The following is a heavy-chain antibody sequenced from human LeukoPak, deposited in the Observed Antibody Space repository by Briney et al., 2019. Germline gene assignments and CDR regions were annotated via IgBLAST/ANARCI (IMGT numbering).Heavy chain of an antibody. CDR2: MNPNSGNT. J-gene: IGHJ6*03. Sequence: ASVKVSCKASGYTFTSYDINWVRQATGQGLEWMGWMNPNSGNTGYAQKFQGRVTITADKSTSTAYMELSSLRSEDTAVYYCASGPMVRGSYYYYMDVWGKGTTVTVSS. D-gene: IGHD3-10*01. CDR1: GYTFTSYD. V-gene: IGHV1-8*01. CDR3: ASGPMVRGSYYYYMDV.